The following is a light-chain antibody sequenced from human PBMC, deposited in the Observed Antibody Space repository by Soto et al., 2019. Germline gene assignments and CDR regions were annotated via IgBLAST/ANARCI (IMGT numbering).Light chain of an antibody. CDR1: QGISSF. Sequence: DIQMTQSPSSLSASVGDRVTITCRASQGISSFVAWYQQKPGKVPRLLISGASTLQSGVPSRFSGSGSGTDFTLTSTGRQPEDVATYYCQKYSSVITFGQGTRLEIK. CDR3: QKYSSVIT. J-gene: IGKJ5*01. V-gene: IGKV1-27*01. CDR2: GAS.